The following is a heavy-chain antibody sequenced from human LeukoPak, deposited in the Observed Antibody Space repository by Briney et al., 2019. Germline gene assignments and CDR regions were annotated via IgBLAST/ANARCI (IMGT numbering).Heavy chain of an antibody. V-gene: IGHV3-21*01. CDR2: ISSSGIYI. J-gene: IGHJ4*02. CDR1: GFTFSRYS. D-gene: IGHD1-26*01. CDR3: ASAFLSGSLLPRDY. Sequence: PGGSLRLSCAASGFTFSRYSMNWVRQAPGKGLEWVSSISSSGIYIYYTDSLRGRFTISRDNAKNTLYLHMNSLIAEDPAVYYCASAFLSGSLLPRDYWGQGTLVTVSS.